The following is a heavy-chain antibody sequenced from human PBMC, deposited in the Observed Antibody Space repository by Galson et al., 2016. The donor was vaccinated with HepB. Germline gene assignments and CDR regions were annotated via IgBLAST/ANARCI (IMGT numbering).Heavy chain of an antibody. CDR2: IWYDGSHE. CDR3: AKNLYSSAWYPDY. D-gene: IGHD6-19*01. V-gene: IGHV3-33*06. CDR1: GFTFSSYA. Sequence: SLRLSCAASGFTFSSYAMHWVRQAPGKGLEWVAVIWYDGSHEYYADSVKGRFTISRDNSKNTVYLQMNSLSAEDTAVYYCAKNLYSSAWYPDYWGQGTLVTVSS. J-gene: IGHJ4*02.